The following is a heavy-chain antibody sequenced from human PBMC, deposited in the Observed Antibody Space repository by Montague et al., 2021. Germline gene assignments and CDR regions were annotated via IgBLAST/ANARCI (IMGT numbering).Heavy chain of an antibody. CDR3: SKGRDAPDYYAMDV. D-gene: IGHD3-10*01. CDR1: GFTFDDFA. Sequence: SLRLSCAASGFTFDDFAMHWVRQVPGKGLEWVSLTFGEDYDTKYADSVKGRFTISRDNSRNSLYLQMDSLKPEDSALYFCSKGRDAPDYYAMDVWGQGTTVTVS. V-gene: IGHV3-43*02. J-gene: IGHJ6*02. CDR2: TFGEDYDT.